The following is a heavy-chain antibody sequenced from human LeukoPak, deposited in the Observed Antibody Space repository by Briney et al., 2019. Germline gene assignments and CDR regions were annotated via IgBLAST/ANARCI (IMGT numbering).Heavy chain of an antibody. CDR3: ARASGSSAVPFDY. CDR2: IAPSSGTT. J-gene: IGHJ4*02. V-gene: IGHV1-46*01. D-gene: IGHD3-10*01. Sequence: ASVKVSCKAPGYTFTSNYMHWVRQAPGQGLEWMGVIAPSSGTTSYAQKFQGRVTMTRDTSTSTLYMELSSLTSEDTAVYYCARASGSSAVPFDYWGQGTLVTVSS. CDR1: GYTFTSNY.